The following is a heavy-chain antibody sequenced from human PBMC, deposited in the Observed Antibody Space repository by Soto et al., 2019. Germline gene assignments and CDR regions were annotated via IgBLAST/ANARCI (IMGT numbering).Heavy chain of an antibody. CDR3: AKDRKGSITATGRAFDS. CDR1: GFTFNNYA. D-gene: IGHD6-13*01. Sequence: EVQLLESGGGLVQPGGSLRLSCAASGFTFNNYAMSWVRQAPGKGLEWVSGISGSGGNTYYADSVEGRFTISRDNSKNTLYLQINGPRAEDTAVYYRAKDRKGSITATGRAFDSWGQGTLVTVS. J-gene: IGHJ4*02. CDR2: ISGSGGNT. V-gene: IGHV3-23*01.